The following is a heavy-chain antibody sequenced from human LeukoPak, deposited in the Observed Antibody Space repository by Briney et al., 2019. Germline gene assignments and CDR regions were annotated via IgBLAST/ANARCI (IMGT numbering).Heavy chain of an antibody. CDR2: ISSSSNYI. CDR3: SRSLDY. V-gene: IGHV3-21*01. Sequence: KPGGSLRLSCAASGFTFSSHSMNWVRQAPGRGLEWVSSISSSSNYIYYADSVKGRFTISRDNAKTSLYLQMNKLRAEDTAVYYCSRSLDYWGQGALVTVSS. CDR1: GFTFSSHS. J-gene: IGHJ4*02.